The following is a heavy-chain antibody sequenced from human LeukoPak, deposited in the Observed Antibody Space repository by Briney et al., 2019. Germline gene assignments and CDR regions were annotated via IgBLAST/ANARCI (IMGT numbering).Heavy chain of an antibody. Sequence: TGGSLRLSCAASGFTFSSNAMHWVRQAPGKGLEWVSAISGSGGSTYYADSVKGRFTISRDNSKNTLSLQMNSLRAEDTAVYYCAMIAAAAWEYYFDYWGQGTLVTVSS. CDR2: ISGSGGST. J-gene: IGHJ4*02. CDR1: GFTFSSNA. CDR3: AMIAAAAWEYYFDY. D-gene: IGHD6-13*01. V-gene: IGHV3-23*01.